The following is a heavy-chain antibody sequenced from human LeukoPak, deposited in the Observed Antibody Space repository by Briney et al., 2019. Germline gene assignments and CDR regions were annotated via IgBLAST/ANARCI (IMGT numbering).Heavy chain of an antibody. CDR1: GFTFSSYA. V-gene: IGHV3-64*01. J-gene: IGHJ3*02. Sequence: GGSLRLSCAASGFTFSSYAMHWVHQAPGKELEYVSAISSNGGSTYYANSVKGRFTISRDNSKNTLYLQMGSLRAEDMAVYYCARAQAARDDAFDIWGQGTMVTVSS. CDR2: ISSNGGST. D-gene: IGHD6-6*01. CDR3: ARAQAARDDAFDI.